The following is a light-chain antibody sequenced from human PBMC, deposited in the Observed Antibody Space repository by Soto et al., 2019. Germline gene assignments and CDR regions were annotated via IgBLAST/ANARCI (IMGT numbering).Light chain of an antibody. CDR2: DVG. J-gene: IGLJ1*01. Sequence: QSALTQPASVSGSPGQSITISCTGTNSDVGAYSYVSWYQQYPGKAPKLLIYDVGARPSGISDRFSGSKSGNTASLTISGLQAEDEADYYCSSYTAFTTYVFGSGTQLTVL. CDR1: NSDVGAYSY. V-gene: IGLV2-14*03. CDR3: SSYTAFTTYV.